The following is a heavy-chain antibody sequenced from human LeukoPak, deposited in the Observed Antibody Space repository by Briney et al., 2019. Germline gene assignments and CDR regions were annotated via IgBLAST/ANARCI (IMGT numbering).Heavy chain of an antibody. CDR2: IKVDGAEK. V-gene: IGHV3-7*05. D-gene: IGHD1-1*01. CDR3: ARDWNGSGTAFDH. J-gene: IGHJ4*02. CDR1: GFSFSAYW. Sequence: GGSLRLSCAASGFSFSAYWMSWVRQAPGKGLEWVANIKVDGAEKYYVDSVKGRFTISRDNAKNSLSLQMSGLRAEDTAVYYCARDWNGSGTAFDHWGQGTLVTVSS.